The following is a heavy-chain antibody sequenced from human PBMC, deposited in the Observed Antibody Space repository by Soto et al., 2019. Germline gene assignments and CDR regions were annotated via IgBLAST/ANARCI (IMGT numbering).Heavy chain of an antibody. Sequence: XXSLKIYCKGSGYSFTSYWIVWVRQMPGKGLEWMGIIYPGDSDTRYSPSFQGQVTISADKSISTAYLQWSSLKASHTAMYYCAISLYGGQWLADAFDIWGQGTMVTVSS. V-gene: IGHV5-51*01. D-gene: IGHD6-19*01. CDR2: IYPGDSDT. J-gene: IGHJ3*02. CDR1: GYSFTSYW. CDR3: AISLYGGQWLADAFDI.